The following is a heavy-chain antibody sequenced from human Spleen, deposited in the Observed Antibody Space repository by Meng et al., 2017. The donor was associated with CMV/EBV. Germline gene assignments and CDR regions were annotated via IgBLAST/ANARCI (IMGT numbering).Heavy chain of an antibody. Sequence: SGDTCSNHDVAWNWIRQSPLRGLEWVGRTYYRSKWYNEYALSVRSRILFNADTSQNQFSLQLNSVSPEDTAVYYCARGASRSLDYWGQGTLVTVSS. CDR2: TYYRSKWYN. V-gene: IGHV6-1*01. J-gene: IGHJ4*02. CDR3: ARGASRSLDY. CDR1: GDTCSNHDVA. D-gene: IGHD3-16*01.